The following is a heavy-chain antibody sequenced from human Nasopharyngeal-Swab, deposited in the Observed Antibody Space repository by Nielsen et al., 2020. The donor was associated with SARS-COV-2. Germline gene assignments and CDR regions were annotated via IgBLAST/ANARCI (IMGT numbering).Heavy chain of an antibody. D-gene: IGHD2-2*02. CDR3: ARDSSRYCSSTSCYNDAVDI. CDR1: GGSISSGSYY. Sequence: SETLSLTCTVSGGSISSGSYYWSWLRQPAGKGLEWIGRIYTSGSTNYNPSLKSRVTISVDTSKNQFSLKLSSVTAADTAVYYCARDSSRYCSSTSCYNDAVDIWGQGTMVTVSS. J-gene: IGHJ3*02. V-gene: IGHV4-61*02. CDR2: IYTSGST.